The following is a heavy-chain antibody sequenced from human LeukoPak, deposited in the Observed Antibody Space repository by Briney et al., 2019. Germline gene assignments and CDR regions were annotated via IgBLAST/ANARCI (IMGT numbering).Heavy chain of an antibody. Sequence: SETLSLTCTVSGGSISSSSYYWSWIRQPPGKGLEWIGSIYHSGSTYYNPSLKSRVTISVDTSKNRFSLKLTSVTAADTAVYYCARDGQQLAFDYWGQGTLVTVSS. J-gene: IGHJ4*02. CDR1: GGSISSSSYY. V-gene: IGHV4-39*07. D-gene: IGHD6-13*01. CDR2: IYHSGST. CDR3: ARDGQQLAFDY.